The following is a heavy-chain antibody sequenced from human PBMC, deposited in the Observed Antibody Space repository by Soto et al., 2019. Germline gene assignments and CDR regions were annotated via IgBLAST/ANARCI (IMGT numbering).Heavy chain of an antibody. CDR1: GYTFTSYG. Sequence: ASVKVSCKASGYTFTSYGISWVRQAPGQGLEWMGWISAYNGNANYAQKLQGRVTMTTDTSTSTAYMELRSLRSDDTAVYYCARDYYGSGSYYYYYYMDVWGKGTTVTVSS. J-gene: IGHJ6*03. CDR3: ARDYYGSGSYYYYYYMDV. CDR2: ISAYNGNA. D-gene: IGHD3-10*01. V-gene: IGHV1-18*01.